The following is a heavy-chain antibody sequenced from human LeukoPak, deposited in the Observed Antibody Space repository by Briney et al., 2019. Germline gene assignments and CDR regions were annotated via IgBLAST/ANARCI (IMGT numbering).Heavy chain of an antibody. CDR3: ARDVGSSWYCAFDI. V-gene: IGHV3-21*01. Sequence: GGSLRLSCAASGFTFSSYSMNWVRQAPGKGLEWVSSISSSSSYIYYADSVKGRFTISRDNAKNSLYLQMNSLRAEDTAVYYCARDVGSSWYCAFDIWGQGTMVTVSS. CDR1: GFTFSSYS. J-gene: IGHJ3*02. D-gene: IGHD6-13*01. CDR2: ISSSSSYI.